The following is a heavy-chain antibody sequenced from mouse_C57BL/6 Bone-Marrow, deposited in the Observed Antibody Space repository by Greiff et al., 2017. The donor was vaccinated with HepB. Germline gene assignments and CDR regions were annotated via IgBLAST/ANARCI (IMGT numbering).Heavy chain of an antibody. Sequence: VQLKQSGAELVRPGASVKLSCKASGYTFTDYYINWVKQRPGQGLEWIARIYPGSGNTYYNEKFKGKATLTAEKSSSTAYMQLSSLTSEDSAVYFCARFPYYYGSSSFDYWGQGTTLTVSA. J-gene: IGHJ2*01. CDR1: GYTFTDYY. V-gene: IGHV1-76*01. CDR3: ARFPYYYGSSSFDY. D-gene: IGHD1-1*01. CDR2: IYPGSGNT.